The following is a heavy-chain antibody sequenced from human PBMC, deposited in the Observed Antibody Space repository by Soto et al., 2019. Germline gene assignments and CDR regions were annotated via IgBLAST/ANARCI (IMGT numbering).Heavy chain of an antibody. J-gene: IGHJ6*02. Sequence: QVQLQESGPGLVKPSQTLSLTCTVSGGSISSGGYYWSWIRQHPGKGLEWIGYIYYSGSTYYNPSLKSLVTISVDTAKNQCSLKLSSVTAADTAVYYCAKFSYSSSWYGYYYGMDVWGQGTTVTVSS. CDR1: GGSISSGGYY. CDR2: IYYSGST. CDR3: AKFSYSSSWYGYYYGMDV. D-gene: IGHD6-13*01. V-gene: IGHV4-31*01.